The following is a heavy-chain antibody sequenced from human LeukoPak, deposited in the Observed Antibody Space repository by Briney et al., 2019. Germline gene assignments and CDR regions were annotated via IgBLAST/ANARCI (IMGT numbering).Heavy chain of an antibody. CDR1: GASISSAGYY. V-gene: IGHV4-30-4*01. D-gene: IGHD5-24*01. J-gene: IGHJ4*02. CDR3: AGLYNYYFDY. CDR2: IYHTGIT. Sequence: SQTLSLTCIVSGASISSAGYYWSWIRQPPGKGLEWIGYIYHTGITYYNPSLKSRVTISVDTSKNQFSLKLSSVPAADTAVYYCAGLYNYYFDYWGQGALVTVSS.